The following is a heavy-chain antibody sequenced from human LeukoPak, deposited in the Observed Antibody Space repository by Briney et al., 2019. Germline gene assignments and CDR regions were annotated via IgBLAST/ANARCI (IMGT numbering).Heavy chain of an antibody. CDR1: GFTFSSYA. Sequence: GGSLRLSCAASGFTFSSYAMSWVRQAPGKGLEWVSVIFIGGSTYYADSVKGRFAISRDSSKNTVYLQMDSLRVEDTAVYYCARVMTATTYWYFDLWGRGSLVTVSS. CDR2: IFIGGST. D-gene: IGHD4-17*01. CDR3: ARVMTATTYWYFDL. V-gene: IGHV3-66*02. J-gene: IGHJ2*01.